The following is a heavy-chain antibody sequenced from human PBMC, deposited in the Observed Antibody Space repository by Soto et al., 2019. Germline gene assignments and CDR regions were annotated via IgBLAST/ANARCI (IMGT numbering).Heavy chain of an antibody. Sequence: EVQLLESGGGLVQPGGSLRLSCAAYRFTFSSYAMSWVRQAPGKGLEWVSTISEGGASTYYADSVRGRFTISRDNSRNTLYLQMNSLRAEDTAVFYCARLGVAGAPDDYWGQGTLVTVSS. V-gene: IGHV3-23*01. J-gene: IGHJ4*02. CDR3: ARLGVAGAPDDY. CDR2: ISEGGAST. D-gene: IGHD6-13*01. CDR1: RFTFSSYA.